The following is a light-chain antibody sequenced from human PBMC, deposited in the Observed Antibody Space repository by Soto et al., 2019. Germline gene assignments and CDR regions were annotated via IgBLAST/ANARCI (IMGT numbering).Light chain of an antibody. CDR1: QSVSSY. CDR2: DAS. J-gene: IGKJ5*01. CDR3: QQRSNWSS. Sequence: EIVLTQSPATLSLSPGERATVSCRASQSVSSYLAWYQQKPGQAPRLLIYDASNRATGIPARFSGSGSGTDFTLTISSLEPEDFAVYYCQQRSNWSSFGQGTRLEIK. V-gene: IGKV3-11*01.